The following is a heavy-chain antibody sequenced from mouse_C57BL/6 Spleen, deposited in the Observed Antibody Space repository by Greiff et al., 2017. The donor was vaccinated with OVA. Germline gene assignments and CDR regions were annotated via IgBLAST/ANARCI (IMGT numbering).Heavy chain of an antibody. J-gene: IGHJ1*03. CDR1: GYTFTSYW. D-gene: IGHD4-1*01. Sequence: QVHVKQSGAELVRPGSSVKLSCKASGYTFTSYWMHWVKQRPIQGLEWIGNIDPSDSETHYNQKFKDKATLTVDKSSSTAYMQLSSLTSEDSAVYYCARDLTGVWGTGTTVTVSS. CDR2: IDPSDSET. V-gene: IGHV1-52*01. CDR3: ARDLTGV.